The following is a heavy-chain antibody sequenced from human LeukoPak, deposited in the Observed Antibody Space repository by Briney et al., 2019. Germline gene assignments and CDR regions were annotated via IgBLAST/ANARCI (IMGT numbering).Heavy chain of an antibody. CDR2: ISSSSSYI. J-gene: IGHJ5*02. V-gene: IGHV3-21*01. CDR3: ARDREGTVTPWFDP. D-gene: IGHD4-11*01. CDR1: GFTFSSYS. Sequence: GGSLRLSCAASGFTFSSYSMNWVRQAPGEGLEWVSSISSSSSYIYYADSVKGRFTISRDNAKNSLYLQMNSLRAEDTAVYYCARDREGTVTPWFDPWGQGTLVTVSS.